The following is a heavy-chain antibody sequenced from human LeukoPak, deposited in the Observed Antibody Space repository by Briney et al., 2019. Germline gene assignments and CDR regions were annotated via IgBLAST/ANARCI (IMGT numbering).Heavy chain of an antibody. V-gene: IGHV3-11*01. D-gene: IGHD3-22*01. J-gene: IGHJ5*02. CDR3: ARVRDYDSSNWFDP. CDR2: ISSSGSTI. CDR1: GFTFSDYY. Sequence: GGSLRLSCAASGFTFSDYYMSWLRQAPGKGLEWVSYISSSGSTIYYADSVKGRFTISRDNAKNSLYLQMNSLRAEDTAVYYCARVRDYDSSNWFDPWGQGTLVTVSS.